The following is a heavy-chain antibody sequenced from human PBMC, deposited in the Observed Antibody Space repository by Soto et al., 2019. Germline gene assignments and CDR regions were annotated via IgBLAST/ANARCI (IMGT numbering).Heavy chain of an antibody. CDR3: ARRYSSFWFDP. J-gene: IGHJ5*02. Sequence: SETLSLTCTVSGGSISSYYWSWIRQPPGKGLEWIGYIYHSGSTNYNPSLKSRVTISVDTSKNQFSLKLSSVTAADTAVYYCARRYSSFWFDPWGQGTPVTVSS. V-gene: IGHV4-59*08. CDR2: IYHSGST. D-gene: IGHD3-16*02. CDR1: GGSISSYY.